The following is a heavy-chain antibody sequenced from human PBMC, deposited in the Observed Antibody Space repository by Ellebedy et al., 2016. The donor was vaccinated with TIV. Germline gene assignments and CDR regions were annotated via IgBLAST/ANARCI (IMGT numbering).Heavy chain of an antibody. J-gene: IGHJ4*02. CDR3: AKKGYCTDGSCPRDLYYFDY. CDR2: ISITSSTI. CDR1: DFSLSNYP. D-gene: IGHD2-15*01. Sequence: GESLKISXAASDFSLSNYPMNWVRQGPGKGLEWVAYISITSSTIYYADSVQGRFTISRDNSKNTLFLHMNSLRAEDTAVYYCAKKGYCTDGSCPRDLYYFDYWGQGTLVTVSS. V-gene: IGHV3-48*01.